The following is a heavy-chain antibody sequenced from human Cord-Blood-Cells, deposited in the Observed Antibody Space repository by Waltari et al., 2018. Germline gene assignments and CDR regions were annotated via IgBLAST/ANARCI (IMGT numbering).Heavy chain of an antibody. V-gene: IGHV3-48*02. Sequence: EVQLVESGGGLVQPGGSLRLSCAASGFTFSSYSMNWVRQAPGKGLEGVSYIRSRSSTIYYADSGKGRFTITRDNAKNSLYRQMNSLRDEYTAVYYCARDRVGYCSSTSCYEGDSYFDYWGQGTLVTVSS. D-gene: IGHD2-2*01. CDR3: ARDRVGYCSSTSCYEGDSYFDY. CDR1: GFTFSSYS. CDR2: IRSRSSTI. J-gene: IGHJ4*02.